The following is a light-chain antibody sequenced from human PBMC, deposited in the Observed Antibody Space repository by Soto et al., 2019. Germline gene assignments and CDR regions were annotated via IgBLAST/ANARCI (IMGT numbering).Light chain of an antibody. CDR2: DVS. J-gene: IGKJ1*01. Sequence: EIVFTQSLCTPSLSTGERATLSCRASQSISGDLAWYQQKPGQAPRLLIYDVSNRATGIPARFSGSGSGTDFTLTITRLEPEDFAVYYCQRCGTSPPCTFGHGTKVDIK. CDR3: QRCGTSPPCT. CDR1: QSISGD. V-gene: IGKV3-20*01.